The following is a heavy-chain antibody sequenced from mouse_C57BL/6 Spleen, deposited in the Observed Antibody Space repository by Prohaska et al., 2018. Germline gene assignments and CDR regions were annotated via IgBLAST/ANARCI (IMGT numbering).Heavy chain of an antibody. J-gene: IGHJ3*01. Sequence: HGKSLEWIGDINPNNGGISYNQKFKGKATLTVDKSSSTAYMELRSLTSEDSAIYYCARRRSPDEFAYWCQGTLVTVSA. CDR2: INPNNGGI. CDR3: ARRRSPDEFAY. V-gene: IGHV1-26*01.